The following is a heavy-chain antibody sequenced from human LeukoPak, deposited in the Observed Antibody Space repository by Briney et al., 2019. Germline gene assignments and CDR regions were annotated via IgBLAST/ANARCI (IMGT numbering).Heavy chain of an antibody. CDR2: IKQDGSEK. D-gene: IGHD3-3*01. Sequence: PGGSLRLSCAASGFIFTSYRMSWVRQAPGKGLEWVANIKQDGSEKYYVDSVKGRFTISRDNAKNSLFLQMSSLRAEDTAVYYCARHVRFEGVDYWGQGTLVTVSS. CDR1: GFIFTSYR. V-gene: IGHV3-7*01. CDR3: ARHVRFEGVDY. J-gene: IGHJ4*02.